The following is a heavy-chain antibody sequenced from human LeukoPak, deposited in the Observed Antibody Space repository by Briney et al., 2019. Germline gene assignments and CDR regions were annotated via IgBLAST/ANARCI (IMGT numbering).Heavy chain of an antibody. V-gene: IGHV3-23*01. CDR1: GFTFSSYA. CDR3: ARDGHYGMDV. CDR2: ISGSGGSI. J-gene: IGHJ6*02. Sequence: GGSLRLSCAASGFTFSSYAMSWVRQAPGRGLEWVSSISGSGGSIYHADSVKGRFTISRDNSKNTLYLQMNSLRAEDTAVYYCARDGHYGMDVWGRGTTVTVSS.